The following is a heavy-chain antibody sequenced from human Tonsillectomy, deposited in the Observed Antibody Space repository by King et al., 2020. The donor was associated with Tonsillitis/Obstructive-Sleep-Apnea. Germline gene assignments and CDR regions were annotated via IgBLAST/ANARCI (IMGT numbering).Heavy chain of an antibody. V-gene: IGHV3-30*04. J-gene: IGHJ4*02. Sequence: VQLVESGGGVVQPGRSLRLSCAASGFTFSAYPMHWVRQAPGKGLEWVAVISYDGGNKYYADSVKGRFTISRDNSKNTLYLQMNSLRAEDTAVYYCASGTGTYSWGLDYWGQGTLVTVSS. CDR1: GFTFSAYP. CDR3: ASGTGTYSWGLDY. CDR2: ISYDGGNK. D-gene: IGHD1-26*01.